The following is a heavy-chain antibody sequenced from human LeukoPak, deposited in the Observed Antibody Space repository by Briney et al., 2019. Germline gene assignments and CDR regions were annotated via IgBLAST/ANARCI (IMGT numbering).Heavy chain of an antibody. CDR1: GFTFSSYA. Sequence: GRSLRLSCAASGFTFSSYAMHWVRQAPGKGLEWVAVISYDGSNKYYADSVKGRFTISRDNSKNTLYLQMNSLRAEDTAAYYCARARYSSGWYDAFDIWGQGTMVTVSS. J-gene: IGHJ3*02. CDR3: ARARYSSGWYDAFDI. CDR2: ISYDGSNK. D-gene: IGHD6-19*01. V-gene: IGHV3-30-3*01.